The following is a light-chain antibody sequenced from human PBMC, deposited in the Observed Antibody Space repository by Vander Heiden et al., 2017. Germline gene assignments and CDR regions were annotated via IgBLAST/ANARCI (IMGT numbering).Light chain of an antibody. Sequence: QSALTQPASVSGSPGQSITNSCTGTSSDVGGYNYVSWYQQHPGKAPKLMIYEVSNRLSGVSNRFSGSKSGNTASLTISGLQAEDEADYYCSSYTSSSTLGYVFGTGTKVTVL. J-gene: IGLJ1*01. CDR1: SSDVGGYNY. V-gene: IGLV2-14*01. CDR2: EVS. CDR3: SSYTSSSTLGYV.